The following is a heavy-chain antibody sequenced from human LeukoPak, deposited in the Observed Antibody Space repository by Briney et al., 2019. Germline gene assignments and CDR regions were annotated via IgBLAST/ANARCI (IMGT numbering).Heavy chain of an antibody. CDR1: GFTFSSYW. Sequence: PGGSLRLSCAASGFTFSSYWMHWVRQAPGKGLVWVSRINSDGSSTSYADSVKGRFTISRDNAKNTLYLQMNSLRAEDTAVYYCARDSHIVVGNGKDAFDIWGQGTMVTVSS. V-gene: IGHV3-74*01. CDR3: ARDSHIVVGNGKDAFDI. D-gene: IGHD2-21*01. CDR2: INSDGSST. J-gene: IGHJ3*02.